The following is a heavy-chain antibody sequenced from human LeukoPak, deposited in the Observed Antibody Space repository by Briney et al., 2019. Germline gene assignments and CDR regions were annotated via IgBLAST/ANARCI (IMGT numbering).Heavy chain of an antibody. V-gene: IGHV1-69*06. D-gene: IGHD2-2*01. CDR1: GGTFSSYA. CDR2: IIPIFGTA. Sequence: ASVKVSCKASGGTFSSYAISWVRQAPGQGREWMGGIIPIFGTANYAQKFQGRVTITADKSTSTAYMELSSLRSEDTAVCYCARRYCSSTSCGQGGYYYMDVWGKGTTVTVSS. J-gene: IGHJ6*03. CDR3: ARRYCSSTSCGQGGYYYMDV.